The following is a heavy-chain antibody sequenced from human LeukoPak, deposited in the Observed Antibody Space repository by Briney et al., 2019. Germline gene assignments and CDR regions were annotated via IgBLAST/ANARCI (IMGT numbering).Heavy chain of an antibody. CDR2: IYPNSGGT. CDR1: GYTFTGYY. D-gene: IGHD2-8*01. J-gene: IGHJ4*02. Sequence: ASVKVSCKASGYTFTGYYMHWVRQAPGQGLEWVGWIYPNSGGTNYAQKFQGRVTMSRDTSISTAYMELSRLRSDDTAVYYCARADWMYCTNGICSSDCWGQGTLVTVSS. V-gene: IGHV1-2*02. CDR3: ARADWMYCTNGICSSDC.